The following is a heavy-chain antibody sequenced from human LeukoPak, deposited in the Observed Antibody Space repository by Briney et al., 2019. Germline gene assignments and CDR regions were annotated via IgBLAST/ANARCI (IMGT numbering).Heavy chain of an antibody. Sequence: GGSLRLSCVASGFTVSTNYISWVRQAPGMGLEWVSIIYSDGTIYYAESVKGRFTISRDNSKNTVSLQMNSLRVEDTAVYYCTRDHITSWQIDFWGQGTMVTVSS. D-gene: IGHD2-2*01. CDR1: GFTVSTNY. CDR3: TRDHITSWQIDF. V-gene: IGHV3-53*01. J-gene: IGHJ4*02. CDR2: IYSDGTI.